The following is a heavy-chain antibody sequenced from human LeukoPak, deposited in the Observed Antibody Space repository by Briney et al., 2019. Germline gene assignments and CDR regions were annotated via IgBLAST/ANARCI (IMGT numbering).Heavy chain of an antibody. CDR2: AKNKINSYTT. D-gene: IGHD3-3*01. V-gene: IGHV3-72*01. J-gene: IGHJ4*02. CDR1: GFIFSDHY. CDR3: TRDFWPYYFDY. Sequence: GGSLRLSCAASGFIFSDHYMDWVRQAPGKGLEWVGRAKNKINSYTTMYAASVKDRFTISRDDSKNSLYLQMNSLKTEDTAVYYCTRDFWPYYFDYWGQGTLVTVSS.